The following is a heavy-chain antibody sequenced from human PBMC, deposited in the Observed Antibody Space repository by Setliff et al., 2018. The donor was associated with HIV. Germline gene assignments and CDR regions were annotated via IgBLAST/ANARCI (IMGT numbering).Heavy chain of an antibody. CDR1: GFNSSLYW. CDR2: INPDGSGSVI. D-gene: IGHD3-10*01. J-gene: IGHJ3*02. Sequence: GGSLRLSCTASGFNSSLYWMNWVRQAPGKGLEWVATINPDGSGSVIFYTDSVKGRFTISRDNAKDSLSLQMSSLRVEDTAVYYCARRGNYLGEAFDIWGPGTMVTVSS. CDR3: ARRGNYLGEAFDI. V-gene: IGHV3-7*01.